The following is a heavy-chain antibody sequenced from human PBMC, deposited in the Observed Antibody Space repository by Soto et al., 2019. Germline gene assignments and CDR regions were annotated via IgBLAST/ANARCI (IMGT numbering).Heavy chain of an antibody. CDR2: IIPIFGTA. CDR3: ARDWYSSSWHGAFDI. J-gene: IGHJ3*02. CDR1: GGTFSSYA. Sequence: GASVKVSCKASGGTFSSYAISWVRQAPGQGLEWMGGIIPIFGTANYAQKFQGRVTITADESTSTAYMELSSLRSEDTAVYYCARDWYSSSWHGAFDIWGQGTMVTVSS. D-gene: IGHD6-13*01. V-gene: IGHV1-69*13.